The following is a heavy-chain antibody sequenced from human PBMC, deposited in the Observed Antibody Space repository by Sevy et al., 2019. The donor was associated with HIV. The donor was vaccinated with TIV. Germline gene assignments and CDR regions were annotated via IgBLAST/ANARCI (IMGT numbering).Heavy chain of an antibody. V-gene: IGHV3-21*06. CDR2: SSGTGSYI. CDR3: ARDHGYCSGGSCHSGGY. D-gene: IGHD2-15*01. CDR1: GFTFSSYT. Sequence: GGSLRLSCSASGFTFSSYTMIWVRQAPGRGLEWVSASSGTGSYIYYADSVKDRFTISRDNAKNLLYLQMNSLRAEDTAVYYCARDHGYCSGGSCHSGGYWGQGTLVTVSS. J-gene: IGHJ4*02.